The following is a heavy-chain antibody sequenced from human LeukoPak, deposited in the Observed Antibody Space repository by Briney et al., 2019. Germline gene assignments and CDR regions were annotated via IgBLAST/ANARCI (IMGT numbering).Heavy chain of an antibody. Sequence: GGSLRLSCAASGFTFSSYGMHWVRQAPGKGLEWVAFIRYDGSNKYYADSVKGRITISRDNSKNTLYLQMNSLRAEDTAVYYCAKDEDYYGSGSYVSFDYWGQGTLVTVSS. CDR2: IRYDGSNK. CDR1: GFTFSSYG. J-gene: IGHJ4*02. V-gene: IGHV3-30*02. CDR3: AKDEDYYGSGSYVSFDY. D-gene: IGHD3-10*01.